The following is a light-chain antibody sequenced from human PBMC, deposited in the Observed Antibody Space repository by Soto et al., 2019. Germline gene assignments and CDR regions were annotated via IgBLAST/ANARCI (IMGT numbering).Light chain of an antibody. V-gene: IGKV1D-12*01. CDR3: QQANSFPIT. J-gene: IGKJ5*01. CDR2: AAS. Sequence: DIQMTQSPSSVSASVGDRVPITCRARQGIRRWLAWYQQKPGKAPKLLIYAASSLQSGVPSRFSGSGSGTDFPLTISILQPEDFATYYRQQANSFPITFGQGTRLEIK. CDR1: QGIRRW.